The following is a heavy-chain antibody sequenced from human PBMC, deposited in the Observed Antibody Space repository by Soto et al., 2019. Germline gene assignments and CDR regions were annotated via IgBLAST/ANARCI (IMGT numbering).Heavy chain of an antibody. J-gene: IGHJ5*02. CDR3: AHRDLVVSAAMLRVRHKRNNGNQLDS. V-gene: IGHV2-5*02. CDR1: GFSLSTSGVG. CDR2: IYWDDDK. Sequence: SHPTLVNPTQTLTLTCTFSGFSLSTSGVGVGWIRQPPGKALEWLALIYWDDDKRYSPSLKSRLTITKDTAKNQVVLTMTNMDPVDTATYYCAHRDLVVSAAMLRVRHKRNNGNQLDSWGQGTLVTVSS. D-gene: IGHD2-2*01.